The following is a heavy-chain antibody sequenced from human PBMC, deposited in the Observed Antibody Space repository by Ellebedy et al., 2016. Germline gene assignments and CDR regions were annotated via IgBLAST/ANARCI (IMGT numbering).Heavy chain of an antibody. CDR2: INHSGST. D-gene: IGHD5-12*01. Sequence: SETLSLTCAVYGGSFSGYYWSWIRQPPGKGLEWIGEINHSGSTNYNPSLKSRVTISVDTSKNQFSLKLSSVTAADTAVYYCASPRDSGYDQFDYWGQGTLVTVSS. V-gene: IGHV4-34*01. CDR3: ASPRDSGYDQFDY. J-gene: IGHJ4*02. CDR1: GGSFSGYY.